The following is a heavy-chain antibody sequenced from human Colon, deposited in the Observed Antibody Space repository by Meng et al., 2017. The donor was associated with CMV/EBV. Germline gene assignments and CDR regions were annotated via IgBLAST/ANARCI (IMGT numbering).Heavy chain of an antibody. J-gene: IGHJ4*02. Sequence: SGFTFSSYAMGWVRQAPGKGLDWVSSVTGSGGSTYYADSVKGRFTISRDNSKNTLYLEMNNLRAEDTAVYYCAKDRAAGPPGTRHFDYWGPGTLVTVSS. V-gene: IGHV3-23*01. CDR3: AKDRAAGPPGTRHFDY. CDR2: VTGSGGST. CDR1: GFTFSSYA. D-gene: IGHD1-1*01.